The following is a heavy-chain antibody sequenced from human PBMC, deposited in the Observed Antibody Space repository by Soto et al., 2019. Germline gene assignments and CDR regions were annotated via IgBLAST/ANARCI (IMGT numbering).Heavy chain of an antibody. D-gene: IGHD3-22*01. CDR1: GFTFSTFG. J-gene: IGHJ4*02. Sequence: GGSLRLSCAASGFTFSTFGICWVRQAPGKGLEWVALIWYDGSNKYYADAVKGRFTISKDNSKNTLYLQMNSLRAEDTAMYYCASFSRMADGYYWGQGTLVTVSS. V-gene: IGHV3-33*01. CDR2: IWYDGSNK. CDR3: ASFSRMADGYY.